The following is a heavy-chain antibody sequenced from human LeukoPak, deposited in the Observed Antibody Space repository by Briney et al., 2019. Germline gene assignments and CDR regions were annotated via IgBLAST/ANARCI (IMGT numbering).Heavy chain of an antibody. CDR3: ARGYCGGGSCYYFDY. J-gene: IGHJ4*02. CDR1: GGSISGYY. V-gene: IGHV4-59*01. CDR2: IYYTGTT. D-gene: IGHD2-15*01. Sequence: PSETLSLTCTVSGGSISGYYWNCIRQPPGKGLEWIAYIYYTGTTNYNPSLKSRVTISVDTSKNQFSLNLRSVTAADTAVYFCARGYCGGGSCYYFDYWGQGTLVTVSS.